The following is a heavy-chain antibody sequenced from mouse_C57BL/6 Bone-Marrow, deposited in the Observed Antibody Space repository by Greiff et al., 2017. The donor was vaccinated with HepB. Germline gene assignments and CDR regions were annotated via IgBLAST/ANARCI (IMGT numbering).Heavy chain of an antibody. V-gene: IGHV14-2*01. CDR2: IDPEGGGT. D-gene: IGHD2-2*01. Sequence: VQLQQSGAELVKPGASVKLSCTASGFTIKDYYMHWVKQRTVQGLEWIGRIDPEGGGTNYTQKFKGKATLTADTSSNTAYLQLSSLTSEDTAVYYCADCGYCSWFAYWGQGTLVTVSA. CDR3: ADCGYCSWFAY. J-gene: IGHJ3*01. CDR1: GFTIKDYY.